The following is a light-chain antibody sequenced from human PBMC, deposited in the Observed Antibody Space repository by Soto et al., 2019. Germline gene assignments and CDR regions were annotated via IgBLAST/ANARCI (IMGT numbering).Light chain of an antibody. J-gene: IGKJ1*01. V-gene: IGKV1-39*01. CDR2: AAS. CDR1: ETIASY. Sequence: DIQMTQSPSSLSASVGDRVTITCRASETIASYLNWYQQRPGKAPKLLIYAASSLQSGVPSRFGGSGSGTDFTLTIISLQPEDFATYYCQQTYNPPRTFGQGTRL. CDR3: QQTYNPPRT.